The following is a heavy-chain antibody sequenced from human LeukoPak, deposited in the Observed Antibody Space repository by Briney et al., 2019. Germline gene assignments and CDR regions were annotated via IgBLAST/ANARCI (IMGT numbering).Heavy chain of an antibody. CDR1: GFIFSNYG. CDR2: IRGNADTT. CDR3: AHPTEYSSSWYGNWFDP. J-gene: IGHJ5*02. D-gene: IGHD6-13*01. Sequence: GGSLRLSCAASGFIFSNYGMSWVRQAPGKGLEWVSGIRGNADTTYYADSVKGRFSIFRDNSKNMLYLQMNSLRAEDTAVYYCAHPTEYSSSWYGNWFDPWGQGTLVTVSS. V-gene: IGHV3-23*01.